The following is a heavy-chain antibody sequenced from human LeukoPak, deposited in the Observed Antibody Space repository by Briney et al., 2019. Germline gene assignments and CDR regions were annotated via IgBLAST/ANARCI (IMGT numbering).Heavy chain of an antibody. CDR1: RGTFSSYA. CDR3: ARDLTMVRGVRYRPYNWFAP. Sequence: ASVKVSCKASRGTFSSYAISWVRQAPGQGLEWMGGIIPIFGTASYAQKFQGRVTITADESTSTAYMALSSLRSEDTAVYYCARDLTMVRGVRYRPYNWFAPWGQGTLVTVSS. V-gene: IGHV1-69*13. J-gene: IGHJ5*02. CDR2: IIPIFGTA. D-gene: IGHD3-10*01.